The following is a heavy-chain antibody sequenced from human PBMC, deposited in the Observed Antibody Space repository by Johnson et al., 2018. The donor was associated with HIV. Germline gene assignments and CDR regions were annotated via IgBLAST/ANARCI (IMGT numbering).Heavy chain of an antibody. CDR1: GFTFSSYA. CDR2: ISYDGSNK. CDR3: ASDDSSGWYGLGAFDI. Sequence: QVQLVESGGGLVQPGGSLRLSCAASGFTFSSYAMHWVRQAPGKGLEWVAVISYDGSNKYYADSVKGRFTISRDNSKNTLYLQMNSLRAEDTAVYYCASDDSSGWYGLGAFDIWGQGTMVTVSS. D-gene: IGHD6-19*01. V-gene: IGHV3-30*04. J-gene: IGHJ3*02.